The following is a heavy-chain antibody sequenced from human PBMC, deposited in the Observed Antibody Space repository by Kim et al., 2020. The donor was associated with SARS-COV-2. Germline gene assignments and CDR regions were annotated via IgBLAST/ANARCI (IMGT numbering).Heavy chain of an antibody. Sequence: LSLTCAASGFTFSSYGMHWVRQAPGKGLEWVAVIWYDGSNKYYADSVTGRFTVSRDNSKSTLYLQMNSLRAEDTAVYYCARVSLEPDYYYYYMDVWGKGTTVTVSS. J-gene: IGHJ6*03. CDR2: IWYDGSNK. V-gene: IGHV3-33*01. CDR3: ARVSLEPDYYYYYMDV. D-gene: IGHD1-1*01. CDR1: GFTFSSYG.